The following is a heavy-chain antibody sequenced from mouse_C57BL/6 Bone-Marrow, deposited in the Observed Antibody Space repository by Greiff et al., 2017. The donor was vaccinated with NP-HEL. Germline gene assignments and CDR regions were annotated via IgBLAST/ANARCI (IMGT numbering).Heavy chain of an antibody. J-gene: IGHJ4*01. CDR3: AITRYYYAMDY. CDR1: GYTFTSYW. Sequence: QVQLKQPGAELVKPGASVKMSCKASGYTFTSYWITWVKQRPGQGLEWIGDIYPGSGSTNYNEKFKSKATLTVDTSSSTAYMQLSSLTSEDSAVYYCAITRYYYAMDYWGQGTSVTVSS. V-gene: IGHV1-55*01. CDR2: IYPGSGST.